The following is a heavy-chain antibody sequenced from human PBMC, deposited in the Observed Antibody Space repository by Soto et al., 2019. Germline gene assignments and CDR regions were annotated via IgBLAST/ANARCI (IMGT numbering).Heavy chain of an antibody. Sequence: QVQLVQSGAEVKKPGASVKVSCKASGYTFTSYYMHWVRQAPGQGLEWMGIINPSGGSTSYAQKFQGRVTMTRDTSTSTVYMELSSLRSEDTAVNYCARVNVVVAAMESFDYWGQGTLVTVSS. D-gene: IGHD2-15*01. CDR3: ARVNVVVAAMESFDY. CDR1: GYTFTSYY. CDR2: INPSGGST. V-gene: IGHV1-46*01. J-gene: IGHJ4*02.